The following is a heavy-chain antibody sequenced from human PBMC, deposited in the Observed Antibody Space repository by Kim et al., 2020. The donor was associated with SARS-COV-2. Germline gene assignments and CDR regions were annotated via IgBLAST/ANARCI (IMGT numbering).Heavy chain of an antibody. CDR3: VKARPTITMIVVVDAFDI. J-gene: IGHJ3*02. Sequence: GGSLRLSCAASGFTFSSYAMSWVRQAPGKGLEWVSAISGSGGSTYYADSVKGRFTISRDNSKNTLYLQMNSLRAEDTAVYYCVKARPTITMIVVVDAFDIWGQGTMVTVSS. V-gene: IGHV3-23*01. CDR1: GFTFSSYA. CDR2: ISGSGGST. D-gene: IGHD3-22*01.